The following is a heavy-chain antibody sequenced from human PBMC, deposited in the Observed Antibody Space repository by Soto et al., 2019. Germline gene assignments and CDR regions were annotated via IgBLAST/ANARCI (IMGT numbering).Heavy chain of an antibody. J-gene: IGHJ4*02. CDR1: GGSFSGYY. CDR2: INHSGST. D-gene: IGHD6-13*01. Sequence: QVQLQQWGAGLLKPSETLSLTCAVYGGSFSGYYWSWIRQPPGKGLEWIGEINHSGSTNYNPSLKSRVTISVDTSKSQFSLKLSSVTAADTAVYYCASRAVIAAAGLDYWGQGTLVTVSS. CDR3: ASRAVIAAAGLDY. V-gene: IGHV4-34*01.